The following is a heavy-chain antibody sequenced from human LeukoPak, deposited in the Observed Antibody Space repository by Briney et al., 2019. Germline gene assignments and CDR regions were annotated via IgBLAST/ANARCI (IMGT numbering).Heavy chain of an antibody. Sequence: SETLSLTCTVSGGSISSYYWSWIRQPAGKGLEWIGRIYISGSTDYNSSLKSRVTMSVDTSKNQFSLKLSSVTAADTAVYYCARERGRSYGSVPYYYYYMDVWGKGTTVTVSS. CDR3: ARERGRSYGSVPYYYYYMDV. J-gene: IGHJ6*03. CDR2: IYISGST. D-gene: IGHD5-18*01. V-gene: IGHV4-4*07. CDR1: GGSISSYY.